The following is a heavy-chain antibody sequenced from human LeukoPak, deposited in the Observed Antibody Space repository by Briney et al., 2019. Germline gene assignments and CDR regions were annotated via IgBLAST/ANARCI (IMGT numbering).Heavy chain of an antibody. V-gene: IGHV4-61*01. D-gene: IGHD4-17*01. J-gene: IGHJ4*02. CDR3: ARGDGDRFDY. CDR2: IYYSGST. CDR1: GGSVSSGSYY. Sequence: SETLSLTCTVSGGSVSSGSYYWSWIRQPPGKGLEWIGYIYYSGSTNYNPSLKSRVTISVDTSKNQFSLKLSSVTAADTAVYYCARGDGDRFDYWGQGTLVTVSS.